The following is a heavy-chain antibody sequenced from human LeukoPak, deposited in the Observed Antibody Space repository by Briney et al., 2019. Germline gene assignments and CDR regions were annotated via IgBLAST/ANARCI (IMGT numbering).Heavy chain of an antibody. CDR1: VFTFSDYN. CDR3: ARRIAGDGSHAFDI. CDR2: TRNSDNNM. D-gene: IGHD6-19*01. J-gene: IGHJ3*02. V-gene: IGHV3-11*01. Sequence: GGSLRLSCAASVFTFSDYNMGCRRQAPGEGLELVSYTRNSDNNMFYADSVKGRFTISRDNAKYSVYLQINSLRAEDTAVYYCARRIAGDGSHAFDIWGQGTMVTVSS.